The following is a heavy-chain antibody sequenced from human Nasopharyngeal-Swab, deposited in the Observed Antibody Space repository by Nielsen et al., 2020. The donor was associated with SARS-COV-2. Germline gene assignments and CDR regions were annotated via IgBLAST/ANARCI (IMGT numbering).Heavy chain of an antibody. V-gene: IGHV1-24*01. D-gene: IGHD2-2*01. CDR3: ARVVPRGAFDI. Sequence: ASVKVSCKVSGYTLNELSMQWVRQAPGKGLEWMGGFDPEEKETIYAQKFQGRVTMTTDTSTSTAYMELRSLRSDDTAVYYCARVVPRGAFDIWGQGTMVTVSS. CDR1: GYTLNELS. J-gene: IGHJ3*02. CDR2: FDPEEKET.